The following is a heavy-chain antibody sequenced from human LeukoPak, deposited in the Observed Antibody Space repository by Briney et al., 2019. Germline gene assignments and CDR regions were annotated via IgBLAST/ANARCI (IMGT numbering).Heavy chain of an antibody. Sequence: GESLKISCKGSGYSFTSYWIGWVRQMPGKGLEWMGIIYPGDSDTRYSPSFQGQVTISADKSISTAYLQWSSLKASDTAMYYCARTRSMKSVDHDAFDIWGQGTMVTVSS. D-gene: IGHD3-16*01. CDR3: ARTRSMKSVDHDAFDI. J-gene: IGHJ3*02. CDR1: GYSFTSYW. V-gene: IGHV5-51*01. CDR2: IYPGDSDT.